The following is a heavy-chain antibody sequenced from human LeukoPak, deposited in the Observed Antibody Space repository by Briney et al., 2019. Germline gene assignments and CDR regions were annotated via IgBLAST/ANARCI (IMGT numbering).Heavy chain of an antibody. CDR2: IEIDGSTT. J-gene: IGHJ4*02. D-gene: IGHD1/OR15-1a*01. Sequence: PGGSLRLSCAASGFIFSSYYMYCVRQAPEKGLVWVSRIEIDGSTTAYADSVKGRLTISRDNAKNTLYLQMNSLRAEGTAVYYCVAYNWNNPGYWGQGTLVTVSS. V-gene: IGHV3-74*01. CDR1: GFIFSSYY. CDR3: VAYNWNNPGY.